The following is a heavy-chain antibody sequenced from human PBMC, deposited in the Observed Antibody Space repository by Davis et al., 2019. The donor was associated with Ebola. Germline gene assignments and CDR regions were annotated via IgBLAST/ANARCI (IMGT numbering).Heavy chain of an antibody. Sequence: GESLKISCAASGFIFSSYVMSWVRQAPGKGLEWVSTLGTSADTYYADSVTGRFTISRDNSKNTLYLQMNGLRVEDTAVYFCARDFDFWSDYPAREQHRQYRFYYSGLDVWGKGTTVTVSS. CDR1: GFIFSSYV. J-gene: IGHJ6*04. D-gene: IGHD3-3*01. CDR3: ARDFDFWSDYPAREQHRQYRFYYSGLDV. CDR2: LGTSADT. V-gene: IGHV3-23*01.